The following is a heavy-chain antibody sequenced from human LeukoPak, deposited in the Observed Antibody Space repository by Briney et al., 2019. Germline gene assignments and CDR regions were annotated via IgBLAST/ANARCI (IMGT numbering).Heavy chain of an antibody. J-gene: IGHJ4*02. CDR1: GYTFTSYG. V-gene: IGHV1-2*02. Sequence: ASVKVSCKASGYTFTSYGINWVRQAPGQGLEWMGWINPDSGGTNYAQKFQGRVTMTRDTSISTAYMELSRLRSDDTAVYYCASPYHEDSPYGWGQGTLVPVSS. CDR3: ASPYHEDSPYG. CDR2: INPDSGGT. D-gene: IGHD2-15*01.